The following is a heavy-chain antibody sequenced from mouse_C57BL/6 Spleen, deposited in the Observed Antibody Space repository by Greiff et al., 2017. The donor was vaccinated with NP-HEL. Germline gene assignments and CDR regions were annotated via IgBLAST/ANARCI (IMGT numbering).Heavy chain of an antibody. V-gene: IGHV1-78*01. J-gene: IGHJ1*03. CDR2: IYPRDGST. Sequence: QVQLQQSDAELVKPGASVKISCKVSGYTFTDHTIHWMKQRPEQGLEWIGYIYPRDGSTKYNEKFKGKATLTADKSSSTAYMQLNSLTSEDSAVYFCAISSYYGSSYWYFDVWGTGTTVTVSS. CDR1: GYTFTDHT. CDR3: AISSYYGSSYWYFDV. D-gene: IGHD1-1*01.